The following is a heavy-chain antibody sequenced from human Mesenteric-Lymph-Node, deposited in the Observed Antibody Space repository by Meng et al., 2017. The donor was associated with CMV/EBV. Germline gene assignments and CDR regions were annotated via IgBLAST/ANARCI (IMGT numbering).Heavy chain of an antibody. CDR2: INGDGTSS. V-gene: IGHV3-74*01. Sequence: GESLKISCAASGFTFSGDWMRWARQAPGKGLMLVSRINGDGTSSGYADSVKGRFTISRDNANNMLYLQLDSLRAEDTAVYYCVTNVYCSGGGCRNYWGQGTLVTVSS. J-gene: IGHJ4*02. D-gene: IGHD2-15*01. CDR3: VTNVYCSGGGCRNY. CDR1: GFTFSGDW.